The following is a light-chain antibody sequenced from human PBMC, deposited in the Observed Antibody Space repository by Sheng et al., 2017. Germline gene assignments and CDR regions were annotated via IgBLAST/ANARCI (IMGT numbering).Light chain of an antibody. J-gene: IGKJ1*01. Sequence: ELVMTQSPATLSVSPGERATLSCRASQSVSSNLAWYQQKPGQAPRLLIYGASTRATGIPARFSGSGSGTEFTLTISSLQSEDFATYYCQQYKRYSTFGQGTKVEIK. CDR3: QQYKRYST. CDR2: GAS. CDR1: QSVSSN. V-gene: IGKV3-15*01.